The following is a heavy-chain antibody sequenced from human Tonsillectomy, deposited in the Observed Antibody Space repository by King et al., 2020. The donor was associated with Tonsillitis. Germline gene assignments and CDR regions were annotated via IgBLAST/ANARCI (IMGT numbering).Heavy chain of an antibody. D-gene: IGHD3-10*01. Sequence: QVQLVQSGPEIKKPGSSVRVSCKASEDTLRKYAVSWVRQAPGQGLEWMARIIPRVGTITYGQKFQGRLTITADKVTSTAYLDLSGLRFEDTADYYCATVGYYGPRNTISYFYGMNAWGQGTTVIVSS. CDR2: IIPRVGTI. J-gene: IGHJ6*02. CDR1: EDTLRKYA. V-gene: IGHV1-69*04. CDR3: ATVGYYGPRNTISYFYGMNA.